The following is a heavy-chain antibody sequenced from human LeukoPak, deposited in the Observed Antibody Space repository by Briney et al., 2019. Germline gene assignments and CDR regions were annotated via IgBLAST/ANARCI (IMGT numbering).Heavy chain of an antibody. V-gene: IGHV5-10-1*01. D-gene: IGHD2-15*01. J-gene: IGHJ4*02. Sequence: GESLKISCKGSGYSFTSYWISWVRQMPGKGLEWMGRIDPSDSYTNYNPSFQGHVTISADKSISTAYLQWSSLKASDTAMYYCARQDLGQYCSGGSCYMDYWGQGTLVTVSS. CDR3: ARQDLGQYCSGGSCYMDY. CDR1: GYSFTSYW. CDR2: IDPSDSYT.